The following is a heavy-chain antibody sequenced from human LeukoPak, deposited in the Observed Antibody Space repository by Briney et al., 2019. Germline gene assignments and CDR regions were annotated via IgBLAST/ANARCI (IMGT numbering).Heavy chain of an antibody. D-gene: IGHD4-11*01. CDR1: GFTFSTYT. Sequence: PGVSLRLSCAASGFTFSTYTMYWVRQPPGKGLEWVSIIGGSGGDIHYADSVKGRFTISRDNSKNTLYLQMNSLRAEDTAVYYCAKLSKWGQGTLVTVSS. CDR3: AKLSK. CDR2: IGGSGGDI. V-gene: IGHV3-23*01. J-gene: IGHJ4*02.